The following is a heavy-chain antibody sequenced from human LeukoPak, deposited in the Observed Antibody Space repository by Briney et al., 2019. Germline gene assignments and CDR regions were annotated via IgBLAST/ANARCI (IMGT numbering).Heavy chain of an antibody. Sequence: GGSLRLSCAASGFTFSRYIMNLVRQAPGKGLEWVSSTSISSNYIYYTDSVKGRFTISRDNAKNSLYLQMNRLRAEDTAVYYCARGSRFGVVERDAFDIWGQGTMVTVSS. CDR1: GFTFSRYI. CDR2: TSISSNYI. D-gene: IGHD3-3*01. CDR3: ARGSRFGVVERDAFDI. V-gene: IGHV3-21*01. J-gene: IGHJ3*02.